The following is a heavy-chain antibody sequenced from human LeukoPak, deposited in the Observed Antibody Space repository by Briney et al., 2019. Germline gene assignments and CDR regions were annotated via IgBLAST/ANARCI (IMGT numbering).Heavy chain of an antibody. Sequence: GVSLTLSCAPSGFTFSSYGMDWARHAPGKGLEWVSYISGSSIPIHHADSIKGRFTIARDNAKNSLYLQMNSLRDEDTAVYYCARGISGSIPYAMDVWGQGTTVTVSS. J-gene: IGHJ6*02. CDR1: GFTFSSYG. CDR2: ISGSSIPI. V-gene: IGHV3-48*02. D-gene: IGHD1-26*01. CDR3: ARGISGSIPYAMDV.